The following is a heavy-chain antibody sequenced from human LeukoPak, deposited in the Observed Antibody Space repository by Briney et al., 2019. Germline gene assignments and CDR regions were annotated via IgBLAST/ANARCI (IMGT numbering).Heavy chain of an antibody. Sequence: ASVKVSCKVSGYTLTELSIHWVRQAPGKGLEWMGGFDPEDGETIYAQKFQGRVTMTEDTPTDTAYMELSSLRSDDTAVYYCATGSGYDLKPLENNWFDPWGQGTLVTVSS. CDR2: FDPEDGET. V-gene: IGHV1-24*01. CDR1: GYTLTELS. J-gene: IGHJ5*02. D-gene: IGHD6-25*01. CDR3: ATGSGYDLKPLENNWFDP.